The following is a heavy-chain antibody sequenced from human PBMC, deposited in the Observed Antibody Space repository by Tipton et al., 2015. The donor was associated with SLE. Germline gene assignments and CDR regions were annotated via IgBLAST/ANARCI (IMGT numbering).Heavy chain of an antibody. Sequence: TLSLTCAVSGGSFNGYSWSWVHQSPGKGLEWIGEISHSRTTNYNPSLKSRVSMSLDTSTNQFSLRLTSVTAADTAVYYCARGVSGYFHYCYMDVWGRGTTVTISS. J-gene: IGHJ6*03. V-gene: IGHV4-34*01. D-gene: IGHD3-16*01. CDR1: GGSFNGYS. CDR3: ARGVSGYFHYCYMDV. CDR2: ISHSRTT.